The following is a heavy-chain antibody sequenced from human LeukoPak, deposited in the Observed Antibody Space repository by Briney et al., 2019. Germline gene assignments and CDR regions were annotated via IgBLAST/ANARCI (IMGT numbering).Heavy chain of an antibody. CDR1: GFTFTSSA. V-gene: IGHV1-58*02. CDR2: IVVGSGNT. CDR3: AADLSYDSSRWSNWFDP. D-gene: IGHD3-22*01. J-gene: IGHJ5*02. Sequence: SVKVSCKTSGFTFTSSAMQWVRQARGQRLEWIGCIVVGSGNTNYAEKLQERVTITRDMSTSTAYMELSSLTAEDTAVYYCAADLSYDSSRWSNWFDPWGQGTLVTVSS.